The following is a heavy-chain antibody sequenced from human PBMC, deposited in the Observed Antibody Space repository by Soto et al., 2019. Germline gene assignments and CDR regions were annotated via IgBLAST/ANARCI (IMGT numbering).Heavy chain of an antibody. Sequence: GGSLRLSCATSGFTFSTLGMHWVRQAPGKGLEWVSFIRSSSTTQYADSVRGRFTISRDNAKNSLYLQMISLREEDTAVYYCAREDSRARMDVWGRGTTVTVS. V-gene: IGHV3-48*02. CDR2: IRSSSTT. CDR1: GFTFSTLG. J-gene: IGHJ6*02. CDR3: AREDSRARMDV. D-gene: IGHD3-22*01.